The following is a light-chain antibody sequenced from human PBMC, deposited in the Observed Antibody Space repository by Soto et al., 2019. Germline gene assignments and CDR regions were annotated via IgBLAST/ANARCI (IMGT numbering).Light chain of an antibody. CDR3: PQAPRFPLT. J-gene: IGKJ4*01. CDR1: QGIRSW. Sequence: IQMTQSPSSVSASVGDTVTITCRASQGIRSWLAWYQQKPGTAPKILIYGTSTLRSGVPSRFSGSGSGTHFTLTISDLQPEDFATYFCPQAPRFPLTFGGGTKVDIK. V-gene: IGKV1-12*01. CDR2: GTS.